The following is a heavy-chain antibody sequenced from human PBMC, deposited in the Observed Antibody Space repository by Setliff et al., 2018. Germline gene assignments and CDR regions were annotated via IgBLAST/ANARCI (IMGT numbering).Heavy chain of an antibody. CDR3: AREPWYYNFWSGYTRDYFDY. Sequence: ASVKVSCKASGYTFTGYYMHWVRQAPGQGLEWMGWINPNSGGTNYAQKFQGWVTMTRDTSISTAYMELSRLRSDDTAVYYCAREPWYYNFWSGYTRDYFDYWGQGTLVTVSS. CDR1: GYTFTGYY. V-gene: IGHV1-2*04. CDR2: INPNSGGT. J-gene: IGHJ4*02. D-gene: IGHD3-3*01.